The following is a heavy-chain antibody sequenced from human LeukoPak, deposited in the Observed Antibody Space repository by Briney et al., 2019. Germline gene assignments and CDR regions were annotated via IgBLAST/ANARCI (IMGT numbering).Heavy chain of an antibody. D-gene: IGHD6-6*01. CDR3: VSLGYSSSSVRY. Sequence: GGSLRLSCAASEFTFSSYAMNWVRQAPGKGLEWVSAMSGSGGSTYYADSVKGRFTISRDNSKNTLYLQMNSLRAEDTAVYFCVSLGYSSSSVRYWGQGTLVTVSS. CDR1: EFTFSSYA. CDR2: MSGSGGST. J-gene: IGHJ4*02. V-gene: IGHV3-23*01.